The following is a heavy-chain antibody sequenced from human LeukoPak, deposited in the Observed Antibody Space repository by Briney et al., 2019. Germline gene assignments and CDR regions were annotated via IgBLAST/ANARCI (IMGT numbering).Heavy chain of an antibody. D-gene: IGHD3-16*02. J-gene: IGHJ3*02. V-gene: IGHV4-28*01. Sequence: SDTLSLTCAVSGYSISSSNWWGWIRQPPGKGLEWIGYIYYSGSTYYNPSLKSRVTMSVDTSKDQFSLKLSSVTAADTAVYYCARNMITFGGVIVKLRAFDIWGQGTMVTVSS. CDR1: GYSISSSNW. CDR2: IYYSGST. CDR3: ARNMITFGGVIVKLRAFDI.